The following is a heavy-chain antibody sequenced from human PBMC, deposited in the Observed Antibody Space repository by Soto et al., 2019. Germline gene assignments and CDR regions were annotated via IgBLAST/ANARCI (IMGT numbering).Heavy chain of an antibody. CDR2: IIPIFGTA. Sequence: QVQLVQSGAEVKKPGSSVKVSCKASGGTFSSYAISWVRQAPGQGLEWMGGIIPIFGTANYAQKFQGRVTITADESTSTAYMELSSLRSEDTAVYYCARGQPMVRGVITTYYYYGMDVWGQGTTVTVSS. CDR1: GGTFSSYA. V-gene: IGHV1-69*01. D-gene: IGHD3-10*01. CDR3: ARGQPMVRGVITTYYYYGMDV. J-gene: IGHJ6*02.